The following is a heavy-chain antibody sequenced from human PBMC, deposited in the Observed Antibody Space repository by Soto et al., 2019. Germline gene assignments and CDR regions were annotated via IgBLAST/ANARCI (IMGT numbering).Heavy chain of an antibody. CDR3: ARVDYYDSSGYYPTWWYFDL. CDR2: ISAYNGNT. CDR1: GYTFTSYG. V-gene: IGHV1-18*01. J-gene: IGHJ2*01. D-gene: IGHD3-22*01. Sequence: QVQLVQSGAEVKKPGASVKVSCKASGYTFTSYGISWVRQAPGQGLEWMGWISAYNGNTNYAQKLQGRVTMTTDTSTSTAYMELRSLRSDDTAVYYCARVDYYDSSGYYPTWWYFDLWGCGTLVTVSS.